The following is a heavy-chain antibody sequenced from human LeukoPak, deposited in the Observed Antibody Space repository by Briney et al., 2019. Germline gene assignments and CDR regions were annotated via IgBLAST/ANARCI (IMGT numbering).Heavy chain of an antibody. D-gene: IGHD5-12*01. J-gene: IGHJ4*02. Sequence: ASVKVSCKASGYTFTSYYMHWVRQAPGQPLKWMGIINPSGGSTNYAQKFQGRVTMTRDTSISTAHMELSRLTSDDTDISYCSRDRGSGYDFDYWGPGTLVTVSS. CDR1: GYTFTSYY. V-gene: IGHV1-46*01. CDR2: INPSGGST. CDR3: SRDRGSGYDFDY.